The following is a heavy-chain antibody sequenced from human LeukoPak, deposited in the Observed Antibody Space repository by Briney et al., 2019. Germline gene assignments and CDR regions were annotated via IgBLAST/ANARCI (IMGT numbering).Heavy chain of an antibody. J-gene: IGHJ4*02. CDR1: GFTFSSYG. CDR3: AKGGIAAAFDY. D-gene: IGHD6-13*01. Sequence: GGSLRLSCAASGFTFSSYGMHWVRQAPGKGLEWVAVIWYGGSNKYYADSVKGRFTISRDNSKNTLYLQMNSLRAEDAAVYYCAKGGIAAAFDYWGQGTLVTVSS. CDR2: IWYGGSNK. V-gene: IGHV3-30*02.